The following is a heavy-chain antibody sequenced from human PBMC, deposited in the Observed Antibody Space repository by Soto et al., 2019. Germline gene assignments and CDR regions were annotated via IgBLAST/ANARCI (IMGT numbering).Heavy chain of an antibody. D-gene: IGHD2-15*01. CDR2: ISGSGGST. CDR1: GFTFSSYA. Sequence: RGSLRLSCAASGFTFSSYAMSWVRQAPGKGLEWVSAISGSGGSTYYADSVKGRFTISRDNSKNTLYLQMNSLRAEDTAVYYCAKEYCSGGSCYPGWFDPWGQGTLVTVSS. V-gene: IGHV3-23*01. CDR3: AKEYCSGGSCYPGWFDP. J-gene: IGHJ5*02.